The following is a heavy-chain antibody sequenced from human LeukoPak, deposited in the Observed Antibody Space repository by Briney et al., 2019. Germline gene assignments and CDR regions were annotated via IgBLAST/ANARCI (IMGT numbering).Heavy chain of an antibody. CDR3: TRMAWRSRPFDY. CDR2: IKQDGGEK. V-gene: IGHV3-7*01. CDR1: EFTFSSYW. Sequence: GGSLSLSCAVSEFTFSSYWMSWVRQAPGKGLEWVANIKQDGGEKWYADSVKGRFSISRDNAKNSVYLQMNSLRAEDTAVYYCTRMAWRSRPFDYWGQGTLVTASS. J-gene: IGHJ4*02. D-gene: IGHD5-24*01.